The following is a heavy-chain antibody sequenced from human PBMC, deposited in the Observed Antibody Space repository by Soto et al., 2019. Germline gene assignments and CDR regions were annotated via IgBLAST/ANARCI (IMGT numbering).Heavy chain of an antibody. Sequence: ASVKVSCKASGYTFTGYYMHWVRQAPGQGLEWMGWINPNSGGTNYAQKFQGRVTMTRDTSISTAYMELSRLRSDDTAVYYCARDRRDYDLWSGYYPTNCFDPWGQGTLVTVSS. CDR1: GYTFTGYY. CDR2: INPNSGGT. V-gene: IGHV1-2*02. D-gene: IGHD3-3*01. CDR3: ARDRRDYDLWSGYYPTNCFDP. J-gene: IGHJ5*02.